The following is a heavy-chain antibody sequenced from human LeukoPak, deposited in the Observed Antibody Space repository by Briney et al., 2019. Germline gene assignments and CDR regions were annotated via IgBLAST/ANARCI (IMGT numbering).Heavy chain of an antibody. CDR1: GYTFTSYD. CDR2: IIPIPDIA. V-gene: IGHV1-69*04. J-gene: IGHJ4*02. CDR3: ARDHCSGGTCLGGH. Sequence: SVKVSCKASGYTFTSYDISWVRQAPGQGLEWMGRIIPIPDIANYPQKFQGRVTITADILTSTTYMELSSLRSDDTAVYYCARDHCSGGTCLGGHWGQGTLVTVSS. D-gene: IGHD2-15*01.